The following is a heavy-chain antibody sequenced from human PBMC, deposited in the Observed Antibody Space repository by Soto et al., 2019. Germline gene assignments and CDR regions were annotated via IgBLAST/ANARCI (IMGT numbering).Heavy chain of an antibody. CDR2: ISSDGTSR. D-gene: IGHD4-4*01. V-gene: IGHV3-30*18. J-gene: IGHJ6*02. CDR3: AKVRVKDYYYYAMDV. Sequence: VGSLRPSCAASGFTFSSYGMHWVRQAPGKGLEWVAVISSDGTSRFYADSVKGRFTISRDNSKNTLYLQMNSLRAEDTAMYYCAKVRVKDYYYYAMDVWGQGTTVTVSS. CDR1: GFTFSSYG.